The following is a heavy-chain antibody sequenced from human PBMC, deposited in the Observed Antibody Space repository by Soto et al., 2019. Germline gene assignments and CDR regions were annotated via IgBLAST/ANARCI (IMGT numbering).Heavy chain of an antibody. V-gene: IGHV1-2*02. CDR3: ARVRGGGPFDD. J-gene: IGHJ4*02. D-gene: IGHD1-26*01. CDR1: GYTFTGHY. CDR2: IGPESGAT. Sequence: GASVKVSCKASGYTFTGHYIHWVRQAPEQGPEWMGEIGPESGATRYAQRFQGRVTMTRDMSITTVYMELNNLKLTSVTAADTAVYYCARVRGGGPFDDWGQGTLVTVSS.